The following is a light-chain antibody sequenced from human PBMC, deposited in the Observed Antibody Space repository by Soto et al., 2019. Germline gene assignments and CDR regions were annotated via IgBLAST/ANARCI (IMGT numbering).Light chain of an antibody. CDR2: DAS. Sequence: EIVLTQSPATLSLSPEERATFSCRLSQSVSSYLAWYQQKPGQAPRLLIYDASNRATGIPARFSGSGSGTDFTLTISSLEPEDFAVYYCQQRSNWPSITFGQGTRLEIK. J-gene: IGKJ5*01. CDR1: QSVSSY. CDR3: QQRSNWPSIT. V-gene: IGKV3-11*01.